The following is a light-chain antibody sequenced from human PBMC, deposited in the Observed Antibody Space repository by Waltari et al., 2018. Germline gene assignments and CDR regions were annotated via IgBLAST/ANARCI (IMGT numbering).Light chain of an antibody. CDR3: QKYGSLPAT. V-gene: IGKV3-20*01. CDR2: DAS. Sequence: DIVLTQSPGTLSLSPGERATLSCRASHSVSRYLAWYQQKPGQAPRLLIYDASTRATGIPDRFSGSGSGTDFSLTISRLEPEDFAVYYCQKYGSLPATFGQGTKVEIK. J-gene: IGKJ1*01. CDR1: HSVSRY.